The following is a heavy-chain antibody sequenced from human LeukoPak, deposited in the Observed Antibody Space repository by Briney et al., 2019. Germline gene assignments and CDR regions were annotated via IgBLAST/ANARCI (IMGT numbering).Heavy chain of an antibody. Sequence: SETLPLTCAVYGGSFSGYYWDWIRQPPGKGLEWIGEINHSGSTNYNPSLKSRVTISADTSKNQFSLKLSSVTAADTAVYYCARGYPKPAFDIWGQGTMVTVSS. CDR1: GGSFSGYY. CDR2: INHSGST. J-gene: IGHJ3*02. V-gene: IGHV4-34*01. CDR3: ARGYPKPAFDI.